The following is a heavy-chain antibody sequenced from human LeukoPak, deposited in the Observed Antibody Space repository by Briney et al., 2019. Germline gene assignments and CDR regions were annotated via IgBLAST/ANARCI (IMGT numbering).Heavy chain of an antibody. V-gene: IGHV3-23*03. CDR3: AREAGYSYNFYFVY. CDR1: GFIVSSSY. Sequence: PGGSLRLSCAASGFIVSSSYMSWVRQAPGQGLEWVSVIYSDGGTSFAGNTYYADSVKGRFTISRDNARNSLYLQMNSLRAEDTALYYCAREAGYSYNFYFVYWGQGTLVTVSS. D-gene: IGHD5-18*01. CDR2: IYSDGGT. J-gene: IGHJ4*02.